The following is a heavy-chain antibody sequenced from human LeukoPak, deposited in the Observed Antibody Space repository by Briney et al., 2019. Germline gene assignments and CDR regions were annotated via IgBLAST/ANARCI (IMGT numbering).Heavy chain of an antibody. D-gene: IGHD2-15*01. CDR2: IYYSGST. J-gene: IGHJ4*02. V-gene: IGHV4-59*08. Sequence: PSETLSLTCTVSGGSISSYYWSWIRQPPGKGLEWIGYIYYSGSTNYNPSLKSRVTISVDTSKNQFSLKLSSVTAADTAVYYCARHQGYCSGGSCSTHFDYWGQGTLVTVSS. CDR3: ARHQGYCSGGSCSTHFDY. CDR1: GGSISSYY.